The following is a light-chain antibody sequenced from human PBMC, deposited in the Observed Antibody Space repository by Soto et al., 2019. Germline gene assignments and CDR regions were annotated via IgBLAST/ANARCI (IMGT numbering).Light chain of an antibody. V-gene: IGKV1-5*03. J-gene: IGKJ1*01. CDR3: QQYDSYLGA. Sequence: DIQITMSPSTLSASIGDRVTITCRASQSISSWLAWYQQKPGKAPKLLIYKASSLESGVPSRFSGSGSGTDFTLTISSLEPDDFAAYYCQQYDSYLGAFGQGTKVDIK. CDR1: QSISSW. CDR2: KAS.